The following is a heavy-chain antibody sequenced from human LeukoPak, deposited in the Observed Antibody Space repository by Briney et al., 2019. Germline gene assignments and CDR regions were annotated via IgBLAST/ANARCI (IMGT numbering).Heavy chain of an antibody. D-gene: IGHD5-24*01. J-gene: IGHJ5*01. CDR1: GFTFSSYA. CDR3: ARPAPKWLQLGPVDIQYNW. V-gene: IGHV3-30-3*01. CDR2: ISYDGSNK. Sequence: GRSLRLSCAASGFTFSSYAMHWVRQAPGKGLEWVAVISYDGSNKYYADSVKGRFTISRDNSKNTLYLQMNSLRAEDTAVYYCARPAPKWLQLGPVDIQYNW.